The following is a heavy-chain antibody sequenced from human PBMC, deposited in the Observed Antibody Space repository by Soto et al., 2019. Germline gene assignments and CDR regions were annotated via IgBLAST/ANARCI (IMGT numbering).Heavy chain of an antibody. D-gene: IGHD1-1*01. CDR3: ARGTTTSAFSAMDV. Sequence: QVQLVESGGGVVQPGRSLRLSCAASGFTFSNNAMDWVRQAPGKGLEWVAVISYAGSNKYIADYVKGRFTISRDNSKNTLFLQMNSLRAEDKAVYYCARGTTTSAFSAMDVWGQGTTVTVSS. CDR1: GFTFSNNA. J-gene: IGHJ6*02. CDR2: ISYAGSNK. V-gene: IGHV3-30-3*01.